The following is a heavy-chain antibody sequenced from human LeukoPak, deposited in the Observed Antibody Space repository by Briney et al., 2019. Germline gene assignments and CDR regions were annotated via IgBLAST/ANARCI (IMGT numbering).Heavy chain of an antibody. Sequence: PGGSLRLSCAASGFTFSSYEMNWVRQAPGKGPEWVSYISSSGSTIYYADSVKGRFTISRDNAKNSLYLQMNSLRAEDTAVYYCARGKLCADYWGQGTLVTVSS. V-gene: IGHV3-48*03. J-gene: IGHJ4*02. CDR1: GFTFSSYE. CDR3: ARGKLCADY. D-gene: IGHD2/OR15-2a*01. CDR2: ISSSGSTI.